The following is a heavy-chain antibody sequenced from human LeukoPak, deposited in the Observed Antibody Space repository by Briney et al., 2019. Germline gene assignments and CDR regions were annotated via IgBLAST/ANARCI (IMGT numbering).Heavy chain of an antibody. J-gene: IGHJ6*02. CDR2: ISAYNGNT. CDR1: GYTFTSYG. Sequence: ASVKVSCKASGYTFTSYGISWVRQAPGQGLEWMGWISAYNGNTNYAQKLQGRVTMTTDTSTSTAYMELRGLRSDDTAVYYCARDRIDYYVMDVWGQGTTVTVSS. CDR3: ARDRIDYYVMDV. D-gene: IGHD1-26*01. V-gene: IGHV1-18*01.